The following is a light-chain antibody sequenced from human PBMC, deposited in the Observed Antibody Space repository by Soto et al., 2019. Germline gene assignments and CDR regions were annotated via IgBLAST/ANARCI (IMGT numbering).Light chain of an antibody. CDR1: QGISNY. V-gene: IGKV1-27*01. CDR2: AAS. Sequence: DIQMTQSPSSLSASVGDRVTITCRASQGISNYLAWYQQQPGKSPKFLIYAASTLQSGVPSRFSGSGSGTDFTLTISSLQPEDVATYYCQQYGTSLPFTFGQGTKVEIK. CDR3: QQYGTSLPFT. J-gene: IGKJ2*01.